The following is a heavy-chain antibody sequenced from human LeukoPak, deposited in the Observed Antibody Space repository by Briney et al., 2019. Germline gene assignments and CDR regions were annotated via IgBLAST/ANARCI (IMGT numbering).Heavy chain of an antibody. D-gene: IGHD3-3*01. J-gene: IGHJ5*02. CDR2: IIPIFGTA. Sequence: SVKVSCKASGGTFISYAISWVRQAPGQGLEWMGGIIPIFGTANYAQKFQGRVTITADESTSTAYMELSSLRSEDTAVYYCARDRGGLEWLLYRSGWFDPWGQGTLVTVSS. CDR3: ARDRGGLEWLLYRSGWFDP. V-gene: IGHV1-69*13. CDR1: GGTFISYA.